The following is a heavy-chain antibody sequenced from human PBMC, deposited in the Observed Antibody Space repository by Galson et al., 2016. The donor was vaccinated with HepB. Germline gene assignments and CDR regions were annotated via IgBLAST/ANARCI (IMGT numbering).Heavy chain of an antibody. Sequence: PALVKPTQTLTLTCTFSGFSLSATGVGVAWIRQPPGKALEWLGFVYWDDHRLYTPSLKTRLTITKDTSKNHVVLSLTNMDPVDTATYFCAHIPYDFWSGNNWFDPWGQGILVTVSS. CDR1: GFSLSATGVG. CDR2: VYWDDHR. J-gene: IGHJ5*02. D-gene: IGHD3-3*01. V-gene: IGHV2-5*02. CDR3: AHIPYDFWSGNNWFDP.